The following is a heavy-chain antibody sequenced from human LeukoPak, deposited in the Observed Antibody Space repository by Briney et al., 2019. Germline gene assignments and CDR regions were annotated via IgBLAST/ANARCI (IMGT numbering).Heavy chain of an antibody. V-gene: IGHV4-39*01. CDR1: GGSLSSSSYY. D-gene: IGHD3-3*01. J-gene: IGHJ5*02. CDR3: ARHRRVLRFLEWLP. Sequence: PSETLSLTCTVSGGSLSSSSYYWGWIRQPPGKGLEWIGSIYYSGSTYYNPSLKSRVTISVDTSKNQFSLKLSSVTAADTAVYYCARHRRVLRFLEWLPWGQGTLVTVSS. CDR2: IYYSGST.